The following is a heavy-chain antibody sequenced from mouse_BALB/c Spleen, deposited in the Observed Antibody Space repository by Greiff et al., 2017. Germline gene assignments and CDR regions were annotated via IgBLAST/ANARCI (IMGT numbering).Heavy chain of an antibody. CDR1: GYTFTSYW. D-gene: IGHD1-2*01. CDR2: INPSNGRT. J-gene: IGHJ4*01. CDR3: ARRAATRGAMDD. Sequence: QVQLQQPGAELVKPGASVKLSCKASGYTFTSYWMHWVKQRPGQGLEWIGEINPSNGRTNYNEKFKSKATLTVDKSSSTAYMQLSSLTSEDSAVYYCARRAATRGAMDDWGQGTSVTVSS. V-gene: IGHV1S81*02.